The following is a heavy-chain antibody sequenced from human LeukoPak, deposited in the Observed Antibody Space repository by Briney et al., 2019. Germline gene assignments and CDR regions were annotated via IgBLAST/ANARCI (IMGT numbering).Heavy chain of an antibody. D-gene: IGHD6-13*01. CDR1: GFTFSSYA. Sequence: PGGSLRLSCAASGFTFSSYAMHWVRQAPGKGLEWVAVISYDGSNKYYADSVKGRFTISRDNSKNTLYLQMNSLRAEDTAVYYCAKELDSGWYRHYYMDVWGKGTTVTVSS. J-gene: IGHJ6*03. V-gene: IGHV3-30*04. CDR3: AKELDSGWYRHYYMDV. CDR2: ISYDGSNK.